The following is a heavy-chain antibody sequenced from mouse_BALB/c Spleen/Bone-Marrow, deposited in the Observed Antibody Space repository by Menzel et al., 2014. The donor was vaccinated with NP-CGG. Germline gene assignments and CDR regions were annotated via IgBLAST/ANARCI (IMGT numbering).Heavy chain of an antibody. J-gene: IGHJ3*01. CDR3: AGDGAY. CDR2: IDPANGNT. CDR1: GFNIKDTY. Sequence: VQLKESGAELVKPGASVKLSCTASGFNIKDTYMHWVKQRPEQGLEWIGRIDPANGNTKYDPKFQGEATITADTSSNTAYLRLSGLTSEGTGIYYCAGDGAYWGQGTLVTVSA. V-gene: IGHV14-3*02. D-gene: IGHD3-3*01.